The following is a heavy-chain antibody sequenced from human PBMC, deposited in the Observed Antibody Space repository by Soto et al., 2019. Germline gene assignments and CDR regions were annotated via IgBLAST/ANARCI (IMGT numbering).Heavy chain of an antibody. Sequence: EVQLVESGGGLVQPGRSLRLSCAASGFTFDDYAMHWVRQAPGKGLEWVSGITWNSGSIAYADSVKGRFTISRDNAKNSLYVQMNSLRVEDTALYYCAKEAISSAWSGDRKYYFDYWGQGTLFTVSS. CDR3: AKEAISSAWSGDRKYYFDY. D-gene: IGHD6-19*01. CDR2: ITWNSGSI. CDR1: GFTFDDYA. J-gene: IGHJ4*02. V-gene: IGHV3-9*01.